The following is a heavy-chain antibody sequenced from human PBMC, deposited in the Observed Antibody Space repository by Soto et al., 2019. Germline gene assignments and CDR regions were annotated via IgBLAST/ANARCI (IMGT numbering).Heavy chain of an antibody. V-gene: IGHV1-18*01. CDR3: ARDPPPPDY. CDR1: GYTFASYA. Sequence: QVQLVQSGAEVKKPGASVKVSCKASGYTFASYAISWMRQAPGKGREWMGWISAYNGNTNYAQKLQGRVTMTTDTSTSTDYMELRSLRSDDTAVYYCARDPPPPDYWGQGTLVTVSS. J-gene: IGHJ4*02. CDR2: ISAYNGNT.